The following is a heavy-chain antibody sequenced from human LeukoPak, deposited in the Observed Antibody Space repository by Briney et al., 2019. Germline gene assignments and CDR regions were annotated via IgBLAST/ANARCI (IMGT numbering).Heavy chain of an antibody. J-gene: IGHJ4*02. CDR2: ISAYNGNT. CDR3: ARAPYDFWSGYPDY. CDR1: GYTFTSYG. D-gene: IGHD3-3*01. Sequence: ASVKVSCKASGYTFTSYGISWVRQAPGQGLEWMGWISAYNGNTNYAQKLQGRVTMTTDTSTSTVYMELRSLRSDDTAVYYCARAPYDFWSGYPDYWGQGTLVTVSS. V-gene: IGHV1-18*01.